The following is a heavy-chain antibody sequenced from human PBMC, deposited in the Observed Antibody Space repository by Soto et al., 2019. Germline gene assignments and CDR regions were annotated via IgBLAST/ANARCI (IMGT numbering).Heavy chain of an antibody. CDR2: IYWDDDK. J-gene: IGHJ4*02. V-gene: IGHV2-5*02. Sequence: GSGPTLVNPTQTLTLTCTFSGFSLSTSGVGVGWIRQPPGKALEWLALIYWDDDKRYSPSLKSRLTITKDTSKNQVVLTMTNMDPVDTATYYCALGYCSSTSCYSPSFDYWGQGTLVTVSS. CDR1: GFSLSTSGVG. D-gene: IGHD2-2*01. CDR3: ALGYCSSTSCYSPSFDY.